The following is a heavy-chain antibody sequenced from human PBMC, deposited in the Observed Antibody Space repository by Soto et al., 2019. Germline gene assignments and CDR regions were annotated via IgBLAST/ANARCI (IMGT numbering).Heavy chain of an antibody. V-gene: IGHV3-9*01. D-gene: IGHD3-22*01. CDR3: VKPPGYYSDSATYYSV. Sequence: SLRLSCAASGFTFDDYAMHWVRQVPGKGLEWVSGINWNSGSIGYADSVKGRFAISRDNAKNSLHLQMNSLRAEDTAFYYCVKPPGYYSDSATYYSVWGRGTLVTVSS. J-gene: IGHJ4*01. CDR1: GFTFDDYA. CDR2: INWNSGSI.